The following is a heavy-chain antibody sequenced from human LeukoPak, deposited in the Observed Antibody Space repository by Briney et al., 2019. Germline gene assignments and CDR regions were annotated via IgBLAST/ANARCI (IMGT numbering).Heavy chain of an antibody. Sequence: GGSLRLSCAASGFTVSSNYMSWVRQAPGKGLEWVSVIYSGGSTYYADSVKGRSTISRDNSKNTLYLQMNSLRAEDTAVYYCARDRGQWLAYFDYWGQGTLVTVSS. CDR3: ARDRGQWLAYFDY. CDR1: GFTVSSNY. CDR2: IYSGGST. J-gene: IGHJ4*02. D-gene: IGHD6-19*01. V-gene: IGHV3-53*01.